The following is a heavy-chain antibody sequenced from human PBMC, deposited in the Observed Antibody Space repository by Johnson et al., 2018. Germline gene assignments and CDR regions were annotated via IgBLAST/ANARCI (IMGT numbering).Heavy chain of an antibody. D-gene: IGHD5-18*01. CDR2: INPSGGST. V-gene: IGHV1-46*01. CDR1: GYTFTSYY. Sequence: QVQLVQSGAEVMKPGASVKVSCKASGYTFTSYYMHWVRQAPGQGLEWMGIINPSGGSTSYAQKFQGRVTMTRDTSTSTVYMGLSSLRSEDTAVYYCARDLGDPARVFVGWYYDYTVDVWGQGTTVTASS. CDR3: ARDLGDPARVFVGWYYDYTVDV. J-gene: IGHJ6*02.